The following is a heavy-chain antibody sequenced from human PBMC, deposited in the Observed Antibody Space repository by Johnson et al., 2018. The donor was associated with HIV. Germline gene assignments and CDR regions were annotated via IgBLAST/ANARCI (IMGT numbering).Heavy chain of an antibody. J-gene: IGHJ3*02. CDR2: IRYDGSNK. D-gene: IGHD6-19*01. CDR3: AKGLAVSPWADAFDI. Sequence: QVQLVESGGGVVQPGGSLRLSCAASGFTFSSYGMHWVRQAPGKGLEWVAFIRYDGSNKYYADSVKGRFTISSDNSKNTLYLQRNSLRAEDTAVYYCAKGLAVSPWADAFDIWGQGTMVTVSS. V-gene: IGHV3-30*02. CDR1: GFTFSSYG.